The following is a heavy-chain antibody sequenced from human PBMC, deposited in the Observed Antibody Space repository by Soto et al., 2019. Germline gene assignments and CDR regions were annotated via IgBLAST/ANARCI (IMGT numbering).Heavy chain of an antibody. J-gene: IGHJ4*02. Sequence: PGGSLRLSCAASGLTFNNAWMAWVRQAPGKGPEWVGRLKSKSDGGTADYAAPVKGRFTISRDDSSNTLYLQMNSLKTEDTAVYYCATDGPDEWGQGTLVTVSS. CDR2: LKSKSDGGTA. CDR1: GLTFNNAW. CDR3: ATDGPDE. V-gene: IGHV3-15*01.